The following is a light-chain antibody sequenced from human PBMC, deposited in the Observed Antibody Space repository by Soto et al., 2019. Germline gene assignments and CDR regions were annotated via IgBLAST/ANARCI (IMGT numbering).Light chain of an antibody. CDR1: QSVSSNY. V-gene: IGKV3-20*01. Sequence: EVVLTQSPGTLSLSPGERATLSCRASQSVSSNYLAWYQQKPGQAPRLLIYDASSRAIGITDRFSVSGSGTEFNLHISRLEPVAVSESYCHKYGSSPPWTFGHGTTVEIK. CDR3: HKYGSSPPWT. CDR2: DAS. J-gene: IGKJ1*01.